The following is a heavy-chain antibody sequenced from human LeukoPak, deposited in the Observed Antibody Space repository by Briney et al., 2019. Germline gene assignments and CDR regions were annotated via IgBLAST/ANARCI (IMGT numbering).Heavy chain of an antibody. Sequence: PGGSLRLSCVASGFTFSDYYMTWTRQAPGKGLEYVSHISRSGSSLYYGDSVTGRFTISRDNAKNSLYLQMSSLRVEDTAVYYCAREVVVVPDYYYYGLDVWGQGTTVTVSS. D-gene: IGHD2-2*01. V-gene: IGHV3-11*01. J-gene: IGHJ6*02. CDR2: ISRSGSSL. CDR3: AREVVVVPDYYYYGLDV. CDR1: GFTFSDYY.